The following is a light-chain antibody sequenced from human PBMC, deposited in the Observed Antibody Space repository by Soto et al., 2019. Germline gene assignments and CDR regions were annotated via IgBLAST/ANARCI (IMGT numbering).Light chain of an antibody. Sequence: IVLTQSPGTLSLSPGERATLSCRTSQSVNSRYLAWYQQRPGQAPRLLIYGASTRPTGIPDRFSGSGSGTDFTLTISSLEPEDFAVYYCQKYGSSPPFSFGPGTKVDSK. CDR1: QSVNSRY. CDR2: GAS. V-gene: IGKV3-20*01. J-gene: IGKJ3*01. CDR3: QKYGSSPPFS.